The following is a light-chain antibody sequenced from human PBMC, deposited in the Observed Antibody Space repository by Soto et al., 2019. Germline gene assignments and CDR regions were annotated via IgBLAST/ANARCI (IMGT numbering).Light chain of an antibody. CDR2: DAS. Sequence: TTKSPSTLSASVGYRITISCRASQSIGRWLAWYQQKPGKAPKLLIYDASSLESGVPSRFSGSGSGKELTLTISNLQPADFAIYYCQKYNTYPYTLGQGTK. V-gene: IGKV1-5*01. CDR3: QKYNTYPYT. J-gene: IGKJ2*01. CDR1: QSIGRW.